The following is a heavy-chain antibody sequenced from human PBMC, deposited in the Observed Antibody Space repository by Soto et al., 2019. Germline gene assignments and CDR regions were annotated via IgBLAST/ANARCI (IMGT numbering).Heavy chain of an antibody. CDR3: AKDASITTTYLAH. J-gene: IGHJ4*02. V-gene: IGHV3-9*01. D-gene: IGHD1-1*01. CDR2: ISWNSGNI. CDR1: GFTFDDYA. Sequence: GGSLRLSCAASGFTFDDYAMHWVRQAPGKGLEWVSSISWNSGNIDYADSVKGRFTVSRDNAKNSLYLHMSSLRSEDTALYYCAKDASITTTYLAHWGQGTLVTVSS.